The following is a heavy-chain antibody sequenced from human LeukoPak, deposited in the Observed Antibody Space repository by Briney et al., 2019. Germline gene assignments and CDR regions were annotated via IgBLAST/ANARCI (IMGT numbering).Heavy chain of an antibody. CDR2: FDPEDGET. V-gene: IGHV1-24*01. J-gene: IGHJ4*02. Sequence: ASVKVSCKGSGYTLPELSMHWVRQAPGKGLEWMGGFDPEDGETIYAQKFQGRVTMTEDTSTDTAYMELSSLRSEDTAVYYCAGAMTHRYYFDYWGQGTLVTVSS. CDR1: GYTLPELS. D-gene: IGHD2-2*01. CDR3: AGAMTHRYYFDY.